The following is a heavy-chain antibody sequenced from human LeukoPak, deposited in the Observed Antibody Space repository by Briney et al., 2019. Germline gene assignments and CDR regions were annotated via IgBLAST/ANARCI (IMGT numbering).Heavy chain of an antibody. V-gene: IGHV1-18*01. CDR2: ISAYNGNT. J-gene: IGHJ5*02. D-gene: IGHD2-15*01. CDR3: ARAPIVVVVAATGNWFDP. Sequence: ASVKVSCKASGYTFTSYGISWVRQAPGQGLEWMGWISAYNGNTNYAQKLQGRVTMTTDTSTSTTYMELRSLRSDDTAVYYCARAPIVVVVAATGNWFDPWGQGTLVTVSS. CDR1: GYTFTSYG.